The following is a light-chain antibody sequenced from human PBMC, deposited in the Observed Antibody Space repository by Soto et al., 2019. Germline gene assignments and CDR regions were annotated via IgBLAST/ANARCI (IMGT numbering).Light chain of an antibody. J-gene: IGLJ2*01. Sequence: QSVLTQPPSVSGAPGERVTMSCTGTSSNIGAGYDVHWYQQLPGTAPKLLIYGNTNRPSGVPDRFSGSKSGTSASLAITGLQAEDEADYYCQSYDTGLSGRVVFGGGTKLTV. CDR2: GNT. V-gene: IGLV1-40*01. CDR3: QSYDTGLSGRVV. CDR1: SSNIGAGYD.